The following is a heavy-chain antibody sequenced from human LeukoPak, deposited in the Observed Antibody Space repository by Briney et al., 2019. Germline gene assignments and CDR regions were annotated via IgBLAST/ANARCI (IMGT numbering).Heavy chain of an antibody. CDR2: IYSSGST. V-gene: IGHV4-4*07. Sequence: SETLSLTCTVSGGSISSYYWSWIRQPAGKGLEWIGRIYSSGSTNYSPSLKSRVTMSIDTSKSQFSLELSSVTAADTAVYYRARDLTLYAFDYWGQGTLVTVSS. CDR1: GGSISSYY. J-gene: IGHJ4*02. CDR3: ARDLTLYAFDY. D-gene: IGHD3-16*01.